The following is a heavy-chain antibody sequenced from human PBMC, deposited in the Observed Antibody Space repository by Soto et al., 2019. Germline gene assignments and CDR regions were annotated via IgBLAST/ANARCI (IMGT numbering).Heavy chain of an antibody. CDR2: ITGSGGYT. CDR3: AKGSADSRPYYFDY. J-gene: IGHJ4*02. V-gene: IGHV3-23*01. CDR1: GFTFSNYV. Sequence: VQLLESGGGLAQPGGSLRLSCAASGFTFSNYVMSWVRQSPGKGLEWEWVSAITGSGGYTYHGDSVKGRFTVSRDNTKNTLYLQMNSLKAEDTAVYYCAKGSADSRPYYFDYWGQGALVTVSS. D-gene: IGHD2-2*01.